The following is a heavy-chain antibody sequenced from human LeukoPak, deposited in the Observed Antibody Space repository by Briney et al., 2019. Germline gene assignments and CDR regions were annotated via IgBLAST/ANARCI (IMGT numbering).Heavy chain of an antibody. CDR1: GFTFDDYA. V-gene: IGHV3-9*01. CDR2: ISWNSGSI. Sequence: PGRSLRLSCASSGFTFDDYAKHWVRQVSGKGLEWVSGISWNSGSIGYVDSVKGRFTISRDNAKNSLYLRMHSLRLEDTALYYCVKESGIVPAAPRFHFWGQGILVTVSS. CDR3: VKESGIVPAAPRFHF. J-gene: IGHJ4*02. D-gene: IGHD2-2*01.